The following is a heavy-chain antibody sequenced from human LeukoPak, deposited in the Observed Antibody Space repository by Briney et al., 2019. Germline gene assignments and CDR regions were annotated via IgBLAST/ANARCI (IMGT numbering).Heavy chain of an antibody. Sequence: PGRSLRLSCAASGFTLSNYGMHWVRQAPGKGLEWVAVISYDGSNKYYADSVKGRFTISRDNSKNTLYLQMNSLRAEDTAVYYCAKDEIGAVAGLIDYWGQGTLVTVSS. J-gene: IGHJ4*02. D-gene: IGHD6-19*01. CDR2: ISYDGSNK. V-gene: IGHV3-30*18. CDR1: GFTLSNYG. CDR3: AKDEIGAVAGLIDY.